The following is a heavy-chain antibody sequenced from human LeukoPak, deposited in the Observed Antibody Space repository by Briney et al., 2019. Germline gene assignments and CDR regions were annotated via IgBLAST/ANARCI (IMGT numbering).Heavy chain of an antibody. V-gene: IGHV3-23*01. CDR1: GFTFSSYA. D-gene: IGHD3-3*01. CDR2: ISGSDGST. CDR3: AKGPTYYDFWSGYYGGGYYFDY. J-gene: IGHJ4*02. Sequence: QTGGYLRLSCAASGFTFSSYAMSWVRQAPGKGLEWVSAISGSDGSTYYADSVKGRFTISRDNSKNTLYLQMNSLRAEDTAVYYCAKGPTYYDFWSGYYGGGYYFDYWGQGTLVTVSS.